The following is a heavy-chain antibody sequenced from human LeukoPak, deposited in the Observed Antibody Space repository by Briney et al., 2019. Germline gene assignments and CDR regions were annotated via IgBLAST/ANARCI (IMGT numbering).Heavy chain of an antibody. CDR2: MHYGGST. Sequence: SETLSLTCTVSGGSSSGSNYYWGWIRQPPGKGLEWIGSMHYGGSTYSNPSLKSRVTISVDTSKNQFSLNLSSVTASDTAVFYCASTHYDILTPSYYVDFWGQGTLVTVSS. CDR1: GGSSSGSNYY. J-gene: IGHJ4*02. CDR3: ASTHYDILTPSYYVDF. D-gene: IGHD3-9*01. V-gene: IGHV4-39*01.